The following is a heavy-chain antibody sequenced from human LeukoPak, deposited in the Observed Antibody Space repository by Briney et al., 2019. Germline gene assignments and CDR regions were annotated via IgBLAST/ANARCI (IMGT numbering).Heavy chain of an antibody. J-gene: IGHJ3*02. V-gene: IGHV4-34*01. CDR2: INHSGST. Sequence: SETLSLTCAVYGGSFSGYYWSWIRQPPGKGLEWIGEINHSGSTNYNPSLKSRVTISVDTSKNQFSLKLSSVTAADSAVYYCARKAYCGGDCYDDAFDIWGQGTMVTVSS. CDR3: ARKAYCGGDCYDDAFDI. CDR1: GGSFSGYY. D-gene: IGHD2-21*02.